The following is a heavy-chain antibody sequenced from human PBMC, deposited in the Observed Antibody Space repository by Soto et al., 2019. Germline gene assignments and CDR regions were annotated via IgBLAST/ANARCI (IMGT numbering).Heavy chain of an antibody. CDR2: INYSATT. Sequence: QVQLQESGPGLVKASETLSLTCPVSGGSVTTYWGWIRQPPGKGLEWIGYINYSATTKYTSSLKSGVTISGATSKTQVSLSLRSVTAAETAVTYCAASECSDGVSCNWFDPWGQGIRVIVSS. CDR3: AASECSDGVSCNWFDP. CDR1: GGSVTTY. D-gene: IGHD2-8*01. V-gene: IGHV4-59*02. J-gene: IGHJ5*02.